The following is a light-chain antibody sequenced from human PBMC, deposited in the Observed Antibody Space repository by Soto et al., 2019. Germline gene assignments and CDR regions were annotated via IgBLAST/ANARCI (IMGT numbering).Light chain of an antibody. CDR3: AAWDDSLNGVV. CDR1: SSNIGNNA. V-gene: IGLV1-36*01. CDR2: FDD. Sequence: QPVLTQPPSVSEAPRQRVTMSCSGSSSNIGNNAVNWFQVLPGKAPKLLIYFDDLLPSGVSDRFSGSKSGTSASLTISGLQSEDEAEYYCAAWDDSLNGVVFGGGTKVTVL. J-gene: IGLJ2*01.